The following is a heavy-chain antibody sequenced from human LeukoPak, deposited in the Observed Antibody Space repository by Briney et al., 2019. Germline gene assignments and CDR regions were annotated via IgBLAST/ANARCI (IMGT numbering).Heavy chain of an antibody. V-gene: IGHV1-69*13. Sequence: GASVKVSCKASGGTFISYAISWVRQAPGQGLEWMGGIIPIFGTANYAQKFQGRVTITADESTSTAYMELSSLRSEDTAVYYCVRDLYSSGWYRVCSDWGQGTLVTVSS. D-gene: IGHD6-19*01. CDR2: IIPIFGTA. CDR3: VRDLYSSGWYRVCSD. CDR1: GGTFISYA. J-gene: IGHJ4*02.